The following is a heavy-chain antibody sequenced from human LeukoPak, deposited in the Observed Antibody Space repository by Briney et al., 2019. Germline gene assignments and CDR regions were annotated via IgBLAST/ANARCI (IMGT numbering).Heavy chain of an antibody. CDR1: GYTFTSYY. D-gene: IGHD3-3*01. CDR2: INPSGGST. J-gene: IGHJ6*02. Sequence: ASVKVSCKASGYTFTSYYMHWVRQAPGQGLEWMGIINPSGGSTSYAQKFQGRVTMTRDTSTSTVYMELSSLRSEDTAVYYCARDPIRRIYPAYYYGMDVWGQGTTVTVSS. V-gene: IGHV1-46*01. CDR3: ARDPIRRIYPAYYYGMDV.